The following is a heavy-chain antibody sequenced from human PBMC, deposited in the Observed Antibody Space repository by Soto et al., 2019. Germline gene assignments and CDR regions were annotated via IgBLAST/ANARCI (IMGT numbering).Heavy chain of an antibody. Sequence: QVQLQESGPGLVKPSETLSLTCTVSGGSISSYYWSWIRQPPGKGLEWIGYIYYSGSTNYNPSLTSRVTLSVDTSKNQFSLKLSSVPAADTAVYYCARHGQWLVTGYYYYGMDVWGQGTTVTVSS. CDR1: GGSISSYY. D-gene: IGHD6-19*01. CDR2: IYYSGST. V-gene: IGHV4-59*08. CDR3: ARHGQWLVTGYYYYGMDV. J-gene: IGHJ6*02.